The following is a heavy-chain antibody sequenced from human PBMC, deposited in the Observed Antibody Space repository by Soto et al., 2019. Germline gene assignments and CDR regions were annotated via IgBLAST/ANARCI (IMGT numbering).Heavy chain of an antibody. V-gene: IGHV3-23*01. Sequence: EVQLLESGGGLVQPGGSLRLSCAASGFTFSSYAMRWVRQAPVKGLEWVSAISGSGGNTYYADSVKGRFTIYRDNSKNTVYLQMASRRAEDAGVDYCARRGSGSYYDYWGQGTLVTVSS. D-gene: IGHD1-26*01. CDR2: ISGSGGNT. J-gene: IGHJ4*02. CDR1: GFTFSSYA. CDR3: ARRGSGSYYDY.